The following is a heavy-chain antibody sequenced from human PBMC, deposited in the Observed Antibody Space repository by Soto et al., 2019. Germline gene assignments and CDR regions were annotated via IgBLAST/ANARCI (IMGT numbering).Heavy chain of an antibody. D-gene: IGHD4-17*01. CDR1: GGSISSYY. J-gene: IGHJ3*02. Sequence: QVQLQESGPGLVKPSETLSLTCTVSGGSISSYYWSWIRQPPGKGLEWIGYIYYSGSTNYNPSLKCRVTRSLDLSKNQFSLKLRSVTSADSAVYYCARRYGGAFDIWGQGTMVTVSS. CDR3: ARRYGGAFDI. CDR2: IYYSGST. V-gene: IGHV4-59*01.